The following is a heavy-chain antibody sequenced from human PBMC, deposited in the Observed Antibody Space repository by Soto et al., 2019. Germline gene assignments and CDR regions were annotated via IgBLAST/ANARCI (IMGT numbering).Heavy chain of an antibody. CDR2: ISSSSTI. CDR1: GFTFSSYS. D-gene: IGHD4-17*01. CDR3: ARSATKYGDPYYFDY. V-gene: IGHV3-48*01. Sequence: GGSLRLSCAASGFTFSSYSMNWVRQAPGKGLEWVSYISSSSTIYYADSVKGRFTISRDNAKNSLYLQMNSLRAEDTAVYYCARSATKYGDPYYFDYWGQGTLVTVSS. J-gene: IGHJ4*02.